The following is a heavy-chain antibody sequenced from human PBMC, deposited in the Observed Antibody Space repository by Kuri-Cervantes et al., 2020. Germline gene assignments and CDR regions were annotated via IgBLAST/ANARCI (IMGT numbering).Heavy chain of an antibody. V-gene: IGHV3-11*04. CDR1: GFTFSDYY. CDR3: ARDANVRYFDWSHFDY. J-gene: IGHJ4*02. CDR2: ISSSGSTI. D-gene: IGHD3-9*01. Sequence: LSLTCAASGFTFSDYYMSWIRQAPGKGLEWVSYISSSGSTIYYADSVKGRFTISRDNAKNSLYLQMNSLRAEDTAVYYCARDANVRYFDWSHFDYWGQGTLVTVSS.